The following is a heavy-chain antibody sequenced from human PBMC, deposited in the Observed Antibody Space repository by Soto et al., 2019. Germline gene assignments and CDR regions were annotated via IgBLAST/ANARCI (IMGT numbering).Heavy chain of an antibody. CDR1: GYSFTDYH. Sequence: ASVKVSCKASGYSFTDYHIHWVRQAPGQGLEWLGRINPKSGGTSTAQKFQGWVTMTRDRSISTVYMELTRLRSDDTAVYFCARGHATDCSNGVCSFFYNHEMDVWGQGTTVTVS. CDR3: ARGHATDCSNGVCSFFYNHEMDV. D-gene: IGHD2-8*01. J-gene: IGHJ6*02. CDR2: INPKSGGT. V-gene: IGHV1-2*04.